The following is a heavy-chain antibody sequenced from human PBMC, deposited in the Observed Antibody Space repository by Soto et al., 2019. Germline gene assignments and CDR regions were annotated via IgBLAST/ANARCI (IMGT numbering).Heavy chain of an antibody. CDR1: GFTFSSYA. CDR2: ISGSGGST. Sequence: GGSLRLSCAASGFTFSSYAMSWVRQAPGKGLEWVSAISGSGGSTYYADSVKGRFTISRDNSKNTLYLQMNSLRAEDTAVYYCAKGYSSGWYPPYWFDPWGQGTLVTVSS. J-gene: IGHJ5*02. CDR3: AKGYSSGWYPPYWFDP. V-gene: IGHV3-23*01. D-gene: IGHD6-19*01.